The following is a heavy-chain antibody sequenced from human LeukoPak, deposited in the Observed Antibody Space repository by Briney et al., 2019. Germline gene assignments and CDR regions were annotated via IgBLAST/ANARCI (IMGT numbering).Heavy chain of an antibody. CDR1: GYTFTSYG. Sequence: GASVKVSCKASGYTFTSYGISWVRRAPGQGLEWMGWISAYNGNTNYAQKLQGRVTMTTDTSTSTAYMELRSLRSDDTAVYYCATSPYYRYAFDIWGQGTMVTVSS. CDR3: ATSPYYRYAFDI. CDR2: ISAYNGNT. D-gene: IGHD1-26*01. J-gene: IGHJ3*02. V-gene: IGHV1-18*01.